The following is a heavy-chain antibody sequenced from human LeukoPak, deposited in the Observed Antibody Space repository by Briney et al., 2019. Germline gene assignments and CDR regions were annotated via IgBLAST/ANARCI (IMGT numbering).Heavy chain of an antibody. CDR2: IYHSGST. V-gene: IGHV4-4*02. CDR3: ASSTIFGVVANWFDP. CDR1: GGSISSSDW. D-gene: IGHD3-3*01. J-gene: IGHJ5*02. Sequence: SETLSLTCAVSGGSISSSDWWSWVRQPPGKGLEWIGEIYHSGSTNYNPSLKSRVTISVVKSKNQFSLKLSSVTAADTAVYYCASSTIFGVVANWFDPWGQGTLVTVSS.